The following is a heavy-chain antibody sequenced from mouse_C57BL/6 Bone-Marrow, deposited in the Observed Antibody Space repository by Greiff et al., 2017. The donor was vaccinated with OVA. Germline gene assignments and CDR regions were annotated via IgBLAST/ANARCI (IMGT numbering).Heavy chain of an antibody. D-gene: IGHD1-1*01. CDR3: AREYYYGSSYQAWVAY. CDR1: GYPFTSYW. CDR2: IHPNSGST. V-gene: IGHV1-64*01. Sequence: QVQLQQPGAELVKPGASVKLSCKASGYPFTSYWMHWVKQRPGQGLEWIGMIHPNSGSTNYNEKFKSKATLTVDKSSSTAYMQLSSLTSEDSAVYYCAREYYYGSSYQAWVAYWGQGTRVTVSA. J-gene: IGHJ3*01.